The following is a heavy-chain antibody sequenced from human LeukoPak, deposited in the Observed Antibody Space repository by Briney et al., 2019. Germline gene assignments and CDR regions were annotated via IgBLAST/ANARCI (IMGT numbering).Heavy chain of an antibody. D-gene: IGHD3-22*01. J-gene: IGHJ4*02. CDR2: IKQAGSEK. CDR3: AKSEVYYFGTSGGFDY. CDR1: GFTFSSYW. Sequence: GGSLRLSCATSGFTFSSYWMSWVRQAPGKGLEWVANIKQAGSEKYYVDSVKGRFTISRDNAKNSLYLQMNSLRAEDTAVYYCAKSEVYYFGTSGGFDYWGQGTLVTVSS. V-gene: IGHV3-7*01.